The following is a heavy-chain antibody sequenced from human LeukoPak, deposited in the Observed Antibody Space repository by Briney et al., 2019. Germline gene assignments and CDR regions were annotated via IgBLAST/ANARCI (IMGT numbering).Heavy chain of an antibody. D-gene: IGHD4-17*01. J-gene: IGHJ5*02. Sequence: GASVKVSCKASGGTFSSYAISWVRQAPGQGLEWMGGIIPIFGTANYAQKFQGRVTITADESTSTAYMELSSLRSEDTAVYYCARENGDYDRWFDPWGQGTLVTVSS. V-gene: IGHV1-69*13. CDR1: GGTFSSYA. CDR2: IIPIFGTA. CDR3: ARENGDYDRWFDP.